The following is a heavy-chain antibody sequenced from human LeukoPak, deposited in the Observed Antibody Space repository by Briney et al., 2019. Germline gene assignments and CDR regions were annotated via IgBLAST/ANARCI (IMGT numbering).Heavy chain of an antibody. CDR3: ARQVRYFDWLFRYYMDV. CDR1: GGSISSSSYY. D-gene: IGHD3-9*01. CDR2: IYYSGST. J-gene: IGHJ6*03. V-gene: IGHV4-39*01. Sequence: SETLSLTCTVSGGSISSSSYYWGWIRQPPGKGLEWIGSIYYSGSTYYNPSLKSRVTISVDTSKNQFSLKLSSVTAADTAVYYCARQVRYFDWLFRYYMDVWGKGPRSPSP.